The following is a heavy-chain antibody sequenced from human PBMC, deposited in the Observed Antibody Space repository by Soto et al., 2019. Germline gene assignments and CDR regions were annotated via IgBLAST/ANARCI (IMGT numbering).Heavy chain of an antibody. V-gene: IGHV4-30-2*01. CDR1: GGSISNGGYS. CDR3: ARATAQTYYFDS. CDR2: IFHSGST. J-gene: IGHJ4*02. Sequence: QLQLQESGSGLVKPSQTLSLTCAVSGGSISNGGYSWSWIRQPPGKGLEWIGNIFHSGSTYYNPSLKSRVTMSVDTSKHQFSLALSSMTAAETAAYYCARATAQTYYFDSWGQGTLVTVYS.